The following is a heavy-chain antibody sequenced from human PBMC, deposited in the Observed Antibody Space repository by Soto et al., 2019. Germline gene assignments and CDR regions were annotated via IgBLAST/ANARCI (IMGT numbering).Heavy chain of an antibody. V-gene: IGHV3-48*02. J-gene: IGHJ6*02. CDR3: ARAVTWGLDV. CDR2: ISRSSTGI. CDR1: GFTFSLYS. D-gene: IGHD3-10*01. Sequence: EVQLVESGGGLVQPGGSLRLSCAASGFTFSLYSMNWVRQAPGKGLEWVSYISRSSTGIHYADSVKGRFTISRDDATNSMHLQMNSQRDGDTAVYYCARAVTWGLDVWGQGTTVSISS.